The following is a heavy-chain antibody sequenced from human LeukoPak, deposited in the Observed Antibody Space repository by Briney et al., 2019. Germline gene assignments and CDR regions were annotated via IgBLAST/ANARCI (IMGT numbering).Heavy chain of an antibody. CDR1: GGTFSSYA. V-gene: IGHV1-69*04. Sequence: ASVKVSCKASGGTFSSYAISWVRRAPGQGLEWMGRIIPILGIANYAQKFQGRVTITADKSTSTAYMELSSLRSEDTAVYYCASGSAEYCSGGSCYFDYWGQGTLVTVSS. CDR2: IIPILGIA. CDR3: ASGSAEYCSGGSCYFDY. D-gene: IGHD2-15*01. J-gene: IGHJ4*02.